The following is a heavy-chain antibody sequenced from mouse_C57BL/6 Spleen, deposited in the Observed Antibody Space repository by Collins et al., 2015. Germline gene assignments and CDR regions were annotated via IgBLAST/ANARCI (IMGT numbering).Heavy chain of an antibody. Sequence: PGGSLSLSCAASGFTFTDYYMSWVRQPPGKALEWLGFIRNKANGYTTEYSASVKGRFTISRDNSRSILYLQMNALRAEDSATYYCARYRFYYGQNFFDYWGQGTTLTVSS. V-gene: IGHV7-3*01. CDR3: ARYRFYYGQNFFDY. J-gene: IGHJ2*01. D-gene: IGHD1-1*01. CDR1: GFTFTDYY. CDR2: IRNKANGYTT.